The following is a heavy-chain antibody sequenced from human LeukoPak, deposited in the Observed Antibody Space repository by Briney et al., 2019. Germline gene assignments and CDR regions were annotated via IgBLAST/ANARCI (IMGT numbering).Heavy chain of an antibody. J-gene: IGHJ4*02. CDR3: VRHSGWYFGY. Sequence: SETLSLTRVLSVDSVSGSFWWSWVRQPPHKGLEWIGEIHQSGSSNYNPSLESRVIISLDGSKNLLSLELSSVTAADTAVYYCVRHSGWYFGYWGQGTLVTVSS. CDR1: VDSVSGSFW. CDR2: IHQSGSS. D-gene: IGHD6-19*01. V-gene: IGHV4-4*02.